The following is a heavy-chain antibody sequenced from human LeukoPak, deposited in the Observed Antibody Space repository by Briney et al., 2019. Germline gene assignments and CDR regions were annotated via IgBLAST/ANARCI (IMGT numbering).Heavy chain of an antibody. J-gene: IGHJ4*02. Sequence: GASVKVSCKASGGTFSSYAISWVRQAPGQGLEWMGGIIPIFGTANCAQKFQGRVTITTDESTSTAYMELSSLRSEDTAVYYCATNYYGSGGVFDYWGQGTLVTVSS. CDR2: IIPIFGTA. V-gene: IGHV1-69*05. CDR1: GGTFSSYA. D-gene: IGHD3-10*01. CDR3: ATNYYGSGGVFDY.